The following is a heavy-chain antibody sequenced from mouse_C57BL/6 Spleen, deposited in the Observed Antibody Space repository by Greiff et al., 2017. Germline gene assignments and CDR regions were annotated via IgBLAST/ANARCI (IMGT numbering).Heavy chain of an antibody. J-gene: IGHJ1*03. D-gene: IGHD2-5*01. CDR2: IDPSDSYT. Sequence: VQLQQSGAELVMPGASVKLSCKASGYTFTSYWMHWVKQRPGQGLEWIGEIDPSDSYTNYNQKFKGKSTLTVDKSSSTAYMQLSSLTSEDSAVYYCARGGYYSNYGYFDVWGTGTTVTVSS. V-gene: IGHV1-69*01. CDR1: GYTFTSYW. CDR3: ARGGYYSNYGYFDV.